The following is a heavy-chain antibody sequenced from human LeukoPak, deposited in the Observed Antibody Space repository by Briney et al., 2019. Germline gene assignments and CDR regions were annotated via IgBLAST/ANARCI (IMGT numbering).Heavy chain of an antibody. J-gene: IGHJ6*03. D-gene: IGHD2-2*01. V-gene: IGHV1-18*01. Sequence: GASVKVSCKASGYTFTSYGISWVRQAPGQGLEWMGWISAYNGNTNYVQKLQGRVTMTTDTSTSTAYMELRSLRSDDTAVYYCARGRTPYYYYYYMDVWGKGTTVTVSS. CDR3: ARGRTPYYYYYYMDV. CDR2: ISAYNGNT. CDR1: GYTFTSYG.